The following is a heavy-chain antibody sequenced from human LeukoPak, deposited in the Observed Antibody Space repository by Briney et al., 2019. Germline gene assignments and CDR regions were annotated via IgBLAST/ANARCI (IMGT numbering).Heavy chain of an antibody. V-gene: IGHV1-18*01. CDR1: GYTFTSYG. CDR2: ISAYNGNT. D-gene: IGHD5-24*01. Sequence: ASVKVSCKASGYTFTSYGISWVRQAPGQGLEWMGWISAYNGNTNYAQKLQGRVTMTTDTSTSTAYMELRSLRSDDTAVYYCARVKSLGPSARWLQLSYYYYGMDVWGQGTTVTVSS. CDR3: ARVKSLGPSARWLQLSYYYYGMDV. J-gene: IGHJ6*02.